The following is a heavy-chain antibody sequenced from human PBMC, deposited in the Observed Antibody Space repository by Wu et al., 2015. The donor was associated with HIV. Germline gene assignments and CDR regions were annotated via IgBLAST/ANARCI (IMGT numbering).Heavy chain of an antibody. D-gene: IGHD6-13*01. Sequence: QVQLVQSGAEVKEPGASVKISCKASGYTFTTYSIHWVRQAPGQGLEWMGGILPTFGTADYAQKFRDRVTITADVSTSTAYMELSSLRSEDTAVYYCTREGSSTWYPQDEFFQYWGQGTLVIVSS. CDR2: ILPTFGTA. CDR1: GYTFTTYS. CDR3: TREGSSTWYPQDEFFQY. J-gene: IGHJ1*01. V-gene: IGHV1-69*01.